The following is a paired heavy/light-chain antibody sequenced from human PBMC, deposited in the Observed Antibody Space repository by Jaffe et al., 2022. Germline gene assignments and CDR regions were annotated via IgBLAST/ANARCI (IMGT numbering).Light chain of an antibody. V-gene: IGKV2D-29*02. CDR3: MQSIQLPYT. J-gene: IGKJ2*01. Sequence: DIVMTQTPLSLSVTPGQPASISCKSSQSLLHSDGKTYLYWYLQKPGQSPQLLIYEVSNRFSGVPDRFSGSGSGTDFTLKISRVEAEDVGVYYCMQSIQLPYTFGQGTKLEIK. CDR1: QSLLHSDGKTY. CDR2: EVS.
Heavy chain of an antibody. CDR1: GFTFSSYA. J-gene: IGHJ3*02. CDR2: ISGSGGST. Sequence: EVQLLESGGGLVQPGGSLRLSCAASGFTFSSYAMSWVRQAPGKGLEWVSAISGSGGSTYYADSVKGRFTISRDNSKNTLYLQMNSLRAEDTAVYYCAKALDSHTYCGGDCPDAFDIWGQGTMVTVSS. CDR3: AKALDSHTYCGGDCPDAFDI. D-gene: IGHD2-21*01. V-gene: IGHV3-23*01.